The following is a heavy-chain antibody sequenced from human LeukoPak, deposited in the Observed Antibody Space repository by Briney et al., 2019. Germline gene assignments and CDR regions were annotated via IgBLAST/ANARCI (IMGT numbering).Heavy chain of an antibody. CDR2: INYSGST. CDR1: GGSFSGYY. D-gene: IGHD3-22*01. V-gene: IGHV4-34*01. J-gene: IGHJ4*02. CDR3: ARGSRQIYYYDSSGYYPYYFDY. Sequence: SETLSLTCAVYGGSFSGYYWSWIRQPPGKGLEWIGEINYSGSTNYNPSLKSRVTISVDTSKNQFSLKLSSVTAADTAVYYCARGSRQIYYYDSSGYYPYYFDYWGQGTLVTVSS.